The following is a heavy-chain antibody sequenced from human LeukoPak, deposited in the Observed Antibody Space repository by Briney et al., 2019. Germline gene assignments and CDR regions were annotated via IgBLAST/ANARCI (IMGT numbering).Heavy chain of an antibody. CDR1: GFTFDDYT. D-gene: IGHD3-10*01. CDR3: AKGGLLLTSYFDY. CDR2: ITWNSNTV. J-gene: IGHJ4*02. Sequence: PGGSLRLSCAASGFTFDDYTMHWVRQAPGKGLEWVSGITWNSNTVVYADSVKGRFTISRDNAKNSLYLQMNSLRAEDMAFYYCAKGGLLLTSYFDYWGQGTLVTVSS. V-gene: IGHV3-9*03.